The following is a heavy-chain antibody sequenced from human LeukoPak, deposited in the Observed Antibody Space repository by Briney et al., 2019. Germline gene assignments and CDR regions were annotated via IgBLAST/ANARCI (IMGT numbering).Heavy chain of an antibody. CDR3: ATMTTFDP. CDR1: GYTFTDYY. D-gene: IGHD4-11*01. Sequence: RASVKVSCKAFGYTFTDYYIHWVKEAPGKGLEWMGRVDPEDGETTYAEKFQGRVTITADTSTDTAYMELNNLRSEDTVVYYCATMTTFDPWGQGTLVTVSP. V-gene: IGHV1-69-2*01. J-gene: IGHJ5*02. CDR2: VDPEDGET.